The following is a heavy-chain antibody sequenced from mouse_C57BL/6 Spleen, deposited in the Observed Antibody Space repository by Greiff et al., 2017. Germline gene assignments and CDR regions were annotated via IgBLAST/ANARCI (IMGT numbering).Heavy chain of an antibody. CDR2: ISSGSSTI. J-gene: IGHJ4*01. CDR3: ARNYDYDGGYAMDY. D-gene: IGHD2-4*01. V-gene: IGHV5-17*01. CDR1: GFTFSDYG. Sequence: EVQGVESGGGLVKPGGSLKLSCAASGFTFSDYGMHWVRQAPEKGLEWVAYISSGSSTIYYADTVKGRFTISRDNAKNTLFLQMTSLRSEDTAMYYCARNYDYDGGYAMDYWGQGTSVTVSA.